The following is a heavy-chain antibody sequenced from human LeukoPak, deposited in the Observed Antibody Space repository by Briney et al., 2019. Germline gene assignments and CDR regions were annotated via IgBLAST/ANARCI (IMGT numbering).Heavy chain of an antibody. D-gene: IGHD3-22*01. Sequence: GGSLRLSCAASGFTFSNYWMTWVRQAPGKGLEWVANIKQDGSQEYYVGSVKGRFTISRDNGKNSLYLQMNSLRAEDTAVYYCARHYDTTGYSLDYWGQGTLVTVSS. CDR1: GFTFSNYW. J-gene: IGHJ4*02. V-gene: IGHV3-7*01. CDR2: IKQDGSQE. CDR3: ARHYDTTGYSLDY.